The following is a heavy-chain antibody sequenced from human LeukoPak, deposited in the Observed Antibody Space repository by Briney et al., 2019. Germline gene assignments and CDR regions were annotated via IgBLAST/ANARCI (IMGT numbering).Heavy chain of an antibody. J-gene: IGHJ4*02. D-gene: IGHD6-13*01. CDR1: GITFSNYA. CDR2: ISGSAHKI. V-gene: IGHV3-23*01. CDR3: AKCLGSGWYASSD. Sequence: GGSPRLSCVASGITFSNYAVSWVRQAPEKGLDWVSVISGSAHKIRYADSVKGRFTISRDNSKNTLYLQMNSLRAEDTAVYYCAKCLGSGWYASSDWGQGTLVTVSS.